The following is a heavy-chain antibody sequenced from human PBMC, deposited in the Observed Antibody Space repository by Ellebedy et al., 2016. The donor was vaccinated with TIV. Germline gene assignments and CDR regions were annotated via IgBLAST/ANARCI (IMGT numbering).Heavy chain of an antibody. CDR3: ARDRSPIYYYEVNGYSDAFDI. V-gene: IGHV3-48*04. D-gene: IGHD3-22*01. CDR2: ISSSTT. CDR1: GFTFDTYA. Sequence: PGGSLRLSCAASGFTFDTYAMNWVRKAPGKGLEWISYISSSTTHYADSVKGRFTIYRDNAKNSLYLQMNSLRADDTAVYYCARDRSPIYYYEVNGYSDAFDIWGQGTMVTVSS. J-gene: IGHJ3*02.